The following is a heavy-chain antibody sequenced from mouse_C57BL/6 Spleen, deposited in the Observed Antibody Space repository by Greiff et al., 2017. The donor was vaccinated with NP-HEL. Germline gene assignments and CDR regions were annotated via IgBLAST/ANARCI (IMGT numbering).Heavy chain of an antibody. CDR3: ARPYYGSSPWFAY. D-gene: IGHD1-1*01. Sequence: EVKVVESGGDLVKPGGSLKLSCAASGFTFSSYGMSWVRPTPDKRLEWVATISSGGSYTYYPDSVKGRFTISRDNAKNTLYLQMSSLKSEDTAMYYCARPYYGSSPWFAYWGQGTLVTVSA. J-gene: IGHJ3*01. V-gene: IGHV5-6*01. CDR2: ISSGGSYT. CDR1: GFTFSSYG.